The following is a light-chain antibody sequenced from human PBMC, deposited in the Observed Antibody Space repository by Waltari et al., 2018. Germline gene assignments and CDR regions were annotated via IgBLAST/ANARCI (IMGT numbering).Light chain of an antibody. Sequence: IVLTQSPATLSVSPGESAISSCRASQSVTSNLAWYQQKPGQAPRLLIYDASTRATSIPARFRGSGSGTDFTLTISSLQSEDSATYYCQQYNRWPPITFGQGTRLEIK. CDR2: DAS. V-gene: IGKV3-15*01. J-gene: IGKJ5*01. CDR3: QQYNRWPPIT. CDR1: QSVTSN.